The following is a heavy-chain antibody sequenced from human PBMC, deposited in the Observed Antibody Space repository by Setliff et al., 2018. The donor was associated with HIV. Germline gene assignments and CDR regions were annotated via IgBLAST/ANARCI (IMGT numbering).Heavy chain of an antibody. CDR3: ARVIQSNSCPFDS. J-gene: IGHJ4*02. Sequence: SETLSLTCAVHGGSLNNYYWSWIRQHPGKGLEWIGYIYYSGSTHYNPSLQSRLVISVDTSKNQFSLKLSSVTAADTAVYYCARVIQSNSCPFDSWGQGTLVTVSS. D-gene: IGHD3-10*01. CDR1: GGSLNNYY. CDR2: IYYSGST. V-gene: IGHV4-59*06.